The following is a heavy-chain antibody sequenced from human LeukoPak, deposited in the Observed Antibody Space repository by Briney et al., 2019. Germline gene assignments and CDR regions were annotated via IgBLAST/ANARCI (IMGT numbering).Heavy chain of an antibody. D-gene: IGHD3-10*01. Sequence: SQTLSLTCTVSGGSISSGDYYWSWIRQPPGKGLEWIGYIYYSGSTYYNPSLKSRVTISVDTSKNQFSLKLSSVTAADTAVYYCARDRASLFGLPLRGAFDIWGQGTMVTVSS. J-gene: IGHJ3*02. CDR2: IYYSGST. V-gene: IGHV4-30-4*01. CDR1: GGSISSGDYY. CDR3: ARDRASLFGLPLRGAFDI.